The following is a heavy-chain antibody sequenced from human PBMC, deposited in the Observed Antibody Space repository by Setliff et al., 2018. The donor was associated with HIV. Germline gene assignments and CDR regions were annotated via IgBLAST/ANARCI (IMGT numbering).Heavy chain of an antibody. J-gene: IGHJ5*02. CDR2: FDPEDGET. D-gene: IGHD3-16*01. CDR1: GYTLSELS. Sequence: GASVKVSCKVSGYTLSELSMHWVRQAPGKGLEWMGGFDPEDGETIYAQKFQGRVTITEDTSTDTAYMELRSLRSEDTAVYYCARAVGGGFDPWGQGTLVTVSS. V-gene: IGHV1-24*01. CDR3: ARAVGGGFDP.